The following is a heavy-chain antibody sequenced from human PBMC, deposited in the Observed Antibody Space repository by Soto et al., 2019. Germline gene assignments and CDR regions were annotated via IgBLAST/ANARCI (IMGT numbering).Heavy chain of an antibody. CDR1: GFTFGDSY. J-gene: IGHJ4*02. CDR2: ISPGSRYP. CDR3: AKDRSFDY. Sequence: PGGSLRLSCAGSGFTFGDSYMSWIRQAPGKGLEWLSYISPGSRYPAYADSVKGRFTISRDNAKRSLYLQMMSLTAEDTAIYYCAKDRSFDYWGQGTLVTVS. V-gene: IGHV3-11*06.